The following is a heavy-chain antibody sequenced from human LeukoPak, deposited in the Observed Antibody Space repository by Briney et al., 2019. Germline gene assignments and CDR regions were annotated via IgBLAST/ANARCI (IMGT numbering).Heavy chain of an antibody. CDR3: ARVTGTTLHYYYYYYMDV. CDR2: ISAYNGNT. CDR1: GYTFTSYG. D-gene: IGHD1-7*01. Sequence: ASVKVSCKASGYTFTSYGISWVRQAPGQGLEWMGRISAYNGNTNYAQKLQGRVTMTTDTSTSTAYMELRSLRSDDTAVYYCARVTGTTLHYYYYYYMDVWGKGTTVTVSS. J-gene: IGHJ6*03. V-gene: IGHV1-18*01.